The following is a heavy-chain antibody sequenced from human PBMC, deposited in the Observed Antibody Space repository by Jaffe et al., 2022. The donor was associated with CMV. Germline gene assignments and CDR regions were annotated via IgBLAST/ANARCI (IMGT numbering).Heavy chain of an antibody. D-gene: IGHD2-15*01. J-gene: IGHJ4*02. CDR1: GGSFSGYY. CDR3: ARATTCSGGSCYSNHFDY. Sequence: QVQLQQWGAGLLKPSETLSLTCAVYGGSFSGYYWSWIRQPPGKGLEWIGEINHSGSTNYNPSLKSRVTISVDTSKNQFSLKLSSVTAADTAVYYCARATTCSGGSCYSNHFDYWGQGTLVTVSS. V-gene: IGHV4-34*01. CDR2: INHSGST.